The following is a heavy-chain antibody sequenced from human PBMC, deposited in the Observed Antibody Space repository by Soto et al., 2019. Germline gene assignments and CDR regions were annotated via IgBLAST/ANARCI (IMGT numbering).Heavy chain of an antibody. V-gene: IGHV3-7*01. Sequence: GGSLRLSCAASEFAFSTYWMSWVRQAPGKGLEWVATIRQDGIEKHYVDSVKGRFTISRDNAKNSLFLQMDGLRAEDTAVYYCVRGCGSGHCPYCFDVRGKGTPVTVSS. CDR1: EFAFSTYW. CDR2: IRQDGIEK. J-gene: IGHJ6*03. CDR3: VRGCGSGHCPYCFDV. D-gene: IGHD2-21*01.